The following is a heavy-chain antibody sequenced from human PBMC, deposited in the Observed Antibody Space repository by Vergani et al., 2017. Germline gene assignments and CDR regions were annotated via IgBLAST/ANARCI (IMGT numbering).Heavy chain of an antibody. Sequence: EVQLVQSGAGVKMPGESLKISCKCSGYSFSSYRIGWVRQMSGEGLEWMGIIYPRDSDTRYSSSFQGQVTISADQSISTAYLQWTTLKASDSAIYYCARLARGYSGEYASWHYYALDVWGQGTTVAVSS. CDR3: ARLARGYSGEYASWHYYALDV. J-gene: IGHJ6*02. D-gene: IGHD4-17*01. CDR1: GYSFSSYR. V-gene: IGHV5-51*01. CDR2: IYPRDSDT.